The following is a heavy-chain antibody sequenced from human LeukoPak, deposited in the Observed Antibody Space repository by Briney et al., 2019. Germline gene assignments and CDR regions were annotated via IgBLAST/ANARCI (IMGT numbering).Heavy chain of an antibody. V-gene: IGHV3-23*01. CDR1: GFTFANYA. J-gene: IGHJ4*02. D-gene: IGHD3-16*01. CDR3: AKERGMSYTYEFDY. Sequence: PGGSLRLSCAASGFTFANYAMTWVRQAPGKGLDWVSLISGSGSNTYYTDSVQGRFTISRDNSRNTLYLQMSSLRAEDTAIYYCAKERGMSYTYEFDYWGQGALVTVSS. CDR2: ISGSGSNT.